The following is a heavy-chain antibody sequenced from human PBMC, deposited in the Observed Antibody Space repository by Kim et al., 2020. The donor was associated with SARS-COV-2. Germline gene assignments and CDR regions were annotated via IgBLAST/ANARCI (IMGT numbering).Heavy chain of an antibody. V-gene: IGHV6-1*01. D-gene: IGHD6-19*01. J-gene: IGHJ3*02. CDR1: GDSVSSNSAA. CDR3: ARDPDSSGGSADAFDI. CDR2: TYYRSKWYN. Sequence: SQTLSLTCAISGDSVSSNSAAWNWIRQSPSRGLEWLGRTYYRSKWYNDYAVSVKSRITINPDTSKNQFSLQLNSVTPEDTAVYYCARDPDSSGGSADAFDIWGQGTMVTVSS.